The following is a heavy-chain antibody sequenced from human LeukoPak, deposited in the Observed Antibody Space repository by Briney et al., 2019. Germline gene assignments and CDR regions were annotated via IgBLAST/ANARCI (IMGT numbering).Heavy chain of an antibody. V-gene: IGHV4-59*01. Sequence: SETLSLTCTVSGGSISSYYWSWIRQPPGKGLEWIGYIYYSGSTNYNPSLKSRVTISVDTSKNQFSLKLSSVTAADTAVYYCARANWGSPHFDYWGQGTLVTVSS. CDR1: GGSISSYY. CDR2: IYYSGST. D-gene: IGHD7-27*01. J-gene: IGHJ4*02. CDR3: ARANWGSPHFDY.